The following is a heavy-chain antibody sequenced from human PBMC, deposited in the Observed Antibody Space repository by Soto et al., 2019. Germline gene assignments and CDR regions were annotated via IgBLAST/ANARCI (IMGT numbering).Heavy chain of an antibody. J-gene: IGHJ3*02. CDR3: AKVLSIIVADAFDI. CDR2: ITYDGSNK. V-gene: IGHV3-30*18. D-gene: IGHD3-22*01. Sequence: QVQLVESGGGVVQPGRSLRLSCAASGFTFSNYDMHWVRQAPGKGLEWVAVITYDGSNKYYADSVKGRFTISRDNSKNPLYLQMHSLRAEDTAVYYCAKVLSIIVADAFDIWGPGTTVTVSS. CDR1: GFTFSNYD.